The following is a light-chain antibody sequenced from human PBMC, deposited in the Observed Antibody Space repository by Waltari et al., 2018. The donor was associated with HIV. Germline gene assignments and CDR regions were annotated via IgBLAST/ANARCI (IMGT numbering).Light chain of an antibody. CDR3: QAWASGTIV. J-gene: IGLJ3*02. CDR1: NLGHKY. Sequence: SYDLTQPPSVSVSSGQTATVTCSGVNLGHKYVSWHQQRSGQSPVLVIYQDTKRPPGIPERFFASTSENTASLTINGTQPLDDAHYSCQAWASGTIVFGGGPSLTVL. CDR2: QDT. V-gene: IGLV3-1*01.